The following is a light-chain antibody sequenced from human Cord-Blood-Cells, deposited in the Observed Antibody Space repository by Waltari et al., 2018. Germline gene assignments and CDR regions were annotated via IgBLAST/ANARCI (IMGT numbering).Light chain of an antibody. V-gene: IGLV2-8*01. CDR1: SSDVGGYNY. CDR2: EVS. Sequence: QSALTQLPSASGSPGQSVTISCTGTSSDVGGYNYVSWYQQHPGKAPKLMIYEVSKRPSGVPERFSGSNAGNTASLTVSGLQAEDEADYYCSSYAGSNNLVFGGGTKLTVL. CDR3: SSYAGSNNLV. J-gene: IGLJ3*02.